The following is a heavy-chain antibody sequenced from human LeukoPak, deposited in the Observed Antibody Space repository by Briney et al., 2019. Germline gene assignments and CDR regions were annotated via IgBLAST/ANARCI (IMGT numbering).Heavy chain of an antibody. D-gene: IGHD2/OR15-2a*01. J-gene: IGHJ4*02. CDR3: AKAYYPDNPYGHLDY. CDR1: GFTFSSYA. CDR2: ISGSGGST. Sequence: GGSLRLSCAASGFTFSSYAMSWVRQAPGKGLEWVSAISGSGGSTYYADSVKGRFTISRDNSKNTLYLQMNSVRAEDTAVYYCAKAYYPDNPYGHLDYWGQGTLVTVSS. V-gene: IGHV3-23*01.